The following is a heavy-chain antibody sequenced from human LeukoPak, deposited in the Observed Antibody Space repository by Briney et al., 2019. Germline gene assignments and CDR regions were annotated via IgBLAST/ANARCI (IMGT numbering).Heavy chain of an antibody. J-gene: IGHJ4*02. CDR1: GGSFSGYY. D-gene: IGHD2-21*02. V-gene: IGHV4-34*01. CDR3: ARDIQTAYCGGDCYSLDY. CDR2: INHSGST. Sequence: SETLSLTCAVYGGSFSGYYWSWIRQPPGKGLEWIGEINHSGSTYYNPSLKSRVTISVDTSKNQFSLKLSSVTAADTAVYYCARDIQTAYCGGDCYSLDYWGQGTLVTVSS.